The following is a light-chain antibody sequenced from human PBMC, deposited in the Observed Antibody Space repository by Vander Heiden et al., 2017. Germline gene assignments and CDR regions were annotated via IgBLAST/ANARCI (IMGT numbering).Light chain of an antibody. Sequence: HSALTHPSSCSFSLLQSITISCTGTSSDVGGYNYVSWYQQHPGKAPKLMIYEVSNRPSGVSNRFSGSKSGNTASLTISGLQAEDEADYYCSSYTSSSTPVFGTGTKVTVL. J-gene: IGLJ1*01. CDR3: SSYTSSSTPV. V-gene: IGLV2-14*01. CDR1: SSDVGGYNY. CDR2: EVS.